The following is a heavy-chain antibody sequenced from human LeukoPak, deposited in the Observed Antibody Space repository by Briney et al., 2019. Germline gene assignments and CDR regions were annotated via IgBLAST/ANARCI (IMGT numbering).Heavy chain of an antibody. Sequence: SETLSNTCTVSGGSIISGGYYWCWIRQHPGKGLEWMGYIYYSGSTYYNPSLKGRVTISADTSMNQFSLKLSSVTAPDTAVYYWARGPTSNIVVVPAAIANGGFDPWGQGTLVTVSS. CDR1: GGSIISGGYY. J-gene: IGHJ5*02. CDR2: IYYSGST. V-gene: IGHV4-31*03. CDR3: ARGPTSNIVVVPAAIANGGFDP. D-gene: IGHD2-2*01.